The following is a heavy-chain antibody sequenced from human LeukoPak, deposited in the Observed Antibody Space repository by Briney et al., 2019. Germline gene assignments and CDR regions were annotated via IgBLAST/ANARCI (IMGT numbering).Heavy chain of an antibody. CDR2: IYTSGST. D-gene: IGHD5-18*01. J-gene: IGHJ4*02. CDR1: GGSISRYY. V-gene: IGHV4-4*07. CDR3: ARDRGDSYAFDY. Sequence: SETLSLTCTVSGGSISRYYWSWIRQPAGKGLEGIGRIYTSGSTKYNPSLKSRVTLSIHTSQYRFPPELNSVTAAETAVYYCARDRGDSYAFDYRGQGTLVTVSS.